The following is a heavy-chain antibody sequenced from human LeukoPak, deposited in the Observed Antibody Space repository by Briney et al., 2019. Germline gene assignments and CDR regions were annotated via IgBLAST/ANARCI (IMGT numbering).Heavy chain of an antibody. V-gene: IGHV4-34*01. Sequence: SETLSLTCAVYGGSFSGYYWSLVRPPPGEGVGWVGEINHSGSTNYNPSLKSRVTISVDTSKNQFSLKLSSGTAADTAFYYCASQGHHGKIVGTTLSYFYMDVWGKGTTVTVSS. CDR2: INHSGST. CDR1: GGSFSGYY. J-gene: IGHJ6*03. D-gene: IGHD1-26*01. CDR3: ASQGHHGKIVGTTLSYFYMDV.